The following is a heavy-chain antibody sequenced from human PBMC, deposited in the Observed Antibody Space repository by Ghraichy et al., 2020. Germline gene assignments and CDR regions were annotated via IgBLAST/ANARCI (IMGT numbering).Heavy chain of an antibody. V-gene: IGHV3-48*02. D-gene: IGHD3-10*01. CDR1: GFTFSRHT. J-gene: IGHJ4*02. Sequence: GGSLRLSCAASGFTFSRHTMNWVRQAPGKGPEWLSYISGSSDTIYYADSVKGRFTISRDNVKSSLYLQMNSLRDEDTAVYYCASWAGESGDFLGPFDNWGQGTLVTVSS. CDR3: ASWAGESGDFLGPFDN. CDR2: ISGSSDTI.